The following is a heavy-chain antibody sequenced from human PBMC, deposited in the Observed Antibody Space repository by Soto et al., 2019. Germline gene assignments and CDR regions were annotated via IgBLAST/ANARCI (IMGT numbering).Heavy chain of an antibody. CDR1: GYTFSSYA. Sequence: QVHLVQSGAEVRKPGASVKVSCKASGYTFSSYAMHWVRQAPGQRLEWMGWINAGYGNTKSSQKFQDIVTISRDTSASTAYMELTSLRSEDTAVHYCARDTGDGTFDFWGQGTLVTVSS. D-gene: IGHD7-27*01. V-gene: IGHV1-3*01. CDR2: INAGYGNT. CDR3: ARDTGDGTFDF. J-gene: IGHJ4*02.